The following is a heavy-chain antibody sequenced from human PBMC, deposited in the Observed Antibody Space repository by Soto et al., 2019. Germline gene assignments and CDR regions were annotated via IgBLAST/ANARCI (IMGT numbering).Heavy chain of an antibody. J-gene: IGHJ6*02. Sequence: QVQLQQSGPRLVKPSETLSLTCTVSSGPDRSHNWGCIQQPPGRGLEWIGYVYYTGDTAYNPSLRGRVTISEDTSTNDISLTLNSVTAADTAVYYCVRQGIDYLHGLVDVWGQGTTVSVSS. CDR2: VYYTGDT. V-gene: IGHV4-59*08. CDR3: VRQGIDYLHGLVDV. D-gene: IGHD4-17*01. CDR1: SGPDRSHN.